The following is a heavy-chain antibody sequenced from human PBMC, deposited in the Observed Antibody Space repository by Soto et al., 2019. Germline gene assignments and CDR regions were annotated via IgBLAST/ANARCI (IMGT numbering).Heavy chain of an antibody. CDR3: ARGGSSWDTNWFDP. D-gene: IGHD6-13*01. V-gene: IGHV3-13*01. CDR2: IGTAGDT. CDR1: GFTFSSYD. J-gene: IGHJ5*02. Sequence: GGSLRLSCAASGFTFSSYDMHWVRQATGKGLEWVSAIGTAGDTYYPGSVKGRFTISRENAKNSLYLQMNSLRAEDTALYYCARGGSSWDTNWFDPWGQGTLVTVS.